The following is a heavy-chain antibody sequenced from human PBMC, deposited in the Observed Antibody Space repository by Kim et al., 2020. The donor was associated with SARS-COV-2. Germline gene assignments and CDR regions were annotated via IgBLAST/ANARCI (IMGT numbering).Heavy chain of an antibody. J-gene: IGHJ4*02. CDR3: ARWDYQQYYFDY. CDR1: GGSITSTSYY. Sequence: SETLSLTCTVSGGSITSTSYYWGWIRQPPGKGLEWIGSIYYSGSTYYNPSLKSRVTISVDTSKNQFSLELTSVTAADTAVYYCARWDYQQYYFDYWGQGTLVTVSS. CDR2: IYYSGST. D-gene: IGHD2-2*01. V-gene: IGHV4-39*01.